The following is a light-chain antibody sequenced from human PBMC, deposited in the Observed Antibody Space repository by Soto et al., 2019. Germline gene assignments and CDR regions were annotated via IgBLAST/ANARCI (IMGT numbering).Light chain of an antibody. CDR3: SSYTSSSTYV. V-gene: IGLV2-14*01. CDR1: SSDVGGYNY. Sequence: QSALTQPASVSGSPGQSITISCTGTSSDVGGYNYVSWYQQHPGKAPKLMIYEVSNRPSGVSNRCSGSKSGNTASLTISGLQAEDEADEYCSSYTSSSTYVFGTGTKVTVL. CDR2: EVS. J-gene: IGLJ1*01.